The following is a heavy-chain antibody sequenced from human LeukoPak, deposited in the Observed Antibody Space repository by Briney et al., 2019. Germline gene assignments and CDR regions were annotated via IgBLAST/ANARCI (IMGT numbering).Heavy chain of an antibody. J-gene: IGHJ2*01. CDR2: IYYSGST. Sequence: PSETLSLTCIVSGGSISSYYWSWIRQPPGKGLEWIGYIYYSGSTNYNPSLKSRVTISVDTSKNQFSLKLSSVTAADTAVYYCARVGYCTNGVCYSYDWYFDLWGRGTLVTVSS. CDR3: ARVGYCTNGVCYSYDWYFDL. D-gene: IGHD2-8*01. V-gene: IGHV4-59*01. CDR1: GGSISSYY.